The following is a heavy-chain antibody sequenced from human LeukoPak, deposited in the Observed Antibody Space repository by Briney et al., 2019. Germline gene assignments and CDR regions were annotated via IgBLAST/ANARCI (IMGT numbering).Heavy chain of an antibody. D-gene: IGHD6-6*01. CDR3: ARRIAARPLDY. V-gene: IGHV3-48*04. CDR2: ISSSSSTI. J-gene: IGHJ4*02. Sequence: GGSLRLSCAASGFTFSSYSMNWVRQAPGKGLEWVSYISSSSSTIYYADSVKGRFTISRDNAKNSLYLQMNSLRAEDTAVYYCARRIAARPLDYWGQGTLVTVSS. CDR1: GFTFSSYS.